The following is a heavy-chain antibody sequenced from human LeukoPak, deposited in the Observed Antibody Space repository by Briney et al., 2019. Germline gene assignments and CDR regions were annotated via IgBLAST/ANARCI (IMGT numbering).Heavy chain of an antibody. CDR1: GGSFSGYY. D-gene: IGHD2-2*03. J-gene: IGHJ3*02. Sequence: SETLSLTCAVYGGSFSGYYWSWIRQPPGKGQEWIGEINHGGSTNYNPSLKSRVTISVDTSKNQFSLKLSSVTAADTAVYYCAGEMDIVVVPAAMFHDAFDIWGQGTMVTVSS. CDR3: AGEMDIVVVPAAMFHDAFDI. V-gene: IGHV4-34*01. CDR2: INHGGST.